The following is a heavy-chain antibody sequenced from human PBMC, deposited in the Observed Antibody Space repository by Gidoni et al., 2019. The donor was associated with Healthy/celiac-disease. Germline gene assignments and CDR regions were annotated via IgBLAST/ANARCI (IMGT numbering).Heavy chain of an antibody. CDR1: GFTFSTFG. J-gene: IGHJ4*02. Sequence: QVQLVESGGGVVQHGRSLRLSWYASGFTFSTFGMHWVGPGRGKGLEWVAVIWNDGSNKDYADSVKVRFTISRDNSKNTLYLQINSLRAEDSAVDYGARDYDYIWGSDRSGGFDYWGQGTLVTVSS. CDR2: IWNDGSNK. V-gene: IGHV3-33*01. D-gene: IGHD3-16*02. CDR3: ARDYDYIWGSDRSGGFDY.